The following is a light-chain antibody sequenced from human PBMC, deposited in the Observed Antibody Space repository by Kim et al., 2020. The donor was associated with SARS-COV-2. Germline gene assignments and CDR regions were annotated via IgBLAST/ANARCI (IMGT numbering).Light chain of an antibody. CDR2: YDS. CDR1: NIGSKS. V-gene: IGLV3-21*04. J-gene: IGLJ3*02. Sequence: SYELTQPPSVSVAPGKTARITCEGNNIGSKSVHWYQQKPGQAPVLVIYYDSDRPSGIPERFSGSNSGNTAALTISWVEAGDEADYYCQVWDCSSDHLVFG. CDR3: QVWDCSSDHLV.